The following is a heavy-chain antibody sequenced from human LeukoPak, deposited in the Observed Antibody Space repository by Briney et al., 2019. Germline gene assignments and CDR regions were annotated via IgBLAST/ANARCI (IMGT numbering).Heavy chain of an antibody. D-gene: IGHD5-24*01. V-gene: IGHV3-11*04. CDR1: GFTFSDYY. J-gene: IGHJ4*02. CDR3: ARGYQIVGEMATREPFDY. Sequence: GGSLRLSCAASGFTFSDYYMSWIRQAPGKGLEWVSYISSSGSTIYYADSVKGRFTISRDNAKNSLYLQMNSLRAEDTAVYYCARGYQIVGEMATREPFDYWGQGTLVTVSS. CDR2: ISSSGSTI.